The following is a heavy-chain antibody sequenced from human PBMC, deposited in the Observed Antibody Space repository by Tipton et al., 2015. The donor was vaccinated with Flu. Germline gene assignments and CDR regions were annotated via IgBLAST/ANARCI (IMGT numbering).Heavy chain of an antibody. D-gene: IGHD5-24*01. V-gene: IGHV3-7*01. J-gene: IGHJ4*02. Sequence: SLRLSCAGSGFTFSSYWMSWVRQAPGKGLEWVANIKQDGSEKYYVDSVKGRFTISRDNAKSSLYLQMNSLRAEDTAVYYCATVGDGYNWEHIDYWGQGTLVTVTA. CDR2: IKQDGSEK. CDR1: GFTFSSYW. CDR3: ATVGDGYNWEHIDY.